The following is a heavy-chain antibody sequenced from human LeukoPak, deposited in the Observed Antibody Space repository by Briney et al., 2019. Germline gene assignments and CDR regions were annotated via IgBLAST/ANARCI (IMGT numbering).Heavy chain of an antibody. CDR2: INHSGTT. J-gene: IGHJ6*03. Sequence: PSETLSLTCAFYGESFSGDYCGWIRQPPGKGREWMGDINHSGTTNYNPFLKSRVTISVDTSKKQFSLKLKSVAAADTAVYYRARVYYYVAVWGQGTTVTVSS. CDR1: GESFSGDY. V-gene: IGHV4-34*01. CDR3: ARVYYYVAV.